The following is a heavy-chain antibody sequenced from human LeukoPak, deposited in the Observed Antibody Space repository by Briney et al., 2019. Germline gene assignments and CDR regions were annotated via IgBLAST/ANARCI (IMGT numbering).Heavy chain of an antibody. V-gene: IGHV4-4*02. CDR1: GDSISGSNW. D-gene: IGHD3-10*01. CDR3: ARHGRRVPGRGPFDY. CDR2: IYHSGST. Sequence: SGTLSLTCDVSGDSISGSNWWNWVRQPPGKGLEWIGGIYHSGSTNYNPSLKSRVTISVDTSKNQFSLKLSSVTAADTAVYYCARHGRRVPGRGPFDYWGQGTLVTVSS. J-gene: IGHJ4*02.